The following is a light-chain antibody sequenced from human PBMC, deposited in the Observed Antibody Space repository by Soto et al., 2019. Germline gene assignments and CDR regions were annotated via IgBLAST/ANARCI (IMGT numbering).Light chain of an antibody. V-gene: IGKV1-5*03. Sequence: DIQMTQSPSTLSASVGDRGTITCRAGQRISNLLAWYQQKSGRAPKLLIYKVTILQSGVPSSFSGSGSGTEFTLTLSNLQPDDFTTYYCQCYHTVSRTFGQGTNVEVK. CDR2: KVT. CDR3: QCYHTVSRT. CDR1: QRISNL. J-gene: IGKJ1*01.